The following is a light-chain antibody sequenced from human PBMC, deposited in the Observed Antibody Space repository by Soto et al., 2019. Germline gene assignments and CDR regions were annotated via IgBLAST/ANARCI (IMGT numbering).Light chain of an antibody. CDR1: QRVSTS. V-gene: IGKV3-15*01. CDR3: QRYNNWPLT. J-gene: IGKJ4*01. CDR2: GAS. Sequence: EIVLTQSPGTLSLSPGESXXXXXXXSQRVSTSFIDWYQQKPGQAPRLLMYGASNRATGVPARFSGSRSGTEFTLTINSLQSEDFAVYYCQRYNNWPLTFGGGTKVDIK.